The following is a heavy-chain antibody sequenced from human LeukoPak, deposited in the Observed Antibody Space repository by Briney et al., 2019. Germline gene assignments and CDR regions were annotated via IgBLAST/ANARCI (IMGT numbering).Heavy chain of an antibody. Sequence: GGSLRLSCAASGFAFSSFGMHWVRQAPGKGLEWVAVIWYDGTNKYYADSVKGRFTISRDNSKNTLYLQMNSLRAEDTAVFYCARATVTRWFDPWGQGTLVTVSS. J-gene: IGHJ5*02. D-gene: IGHD4-17*01. V-gene: IGHV3-33*01. CDR1: GFAFSSFG. CDR3: ARATVTRWFDP. CDR2: IWYDGTNK.